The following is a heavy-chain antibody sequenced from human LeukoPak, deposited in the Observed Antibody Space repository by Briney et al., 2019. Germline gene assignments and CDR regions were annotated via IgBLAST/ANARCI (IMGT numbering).Heavy chain of an antibody. CDR2: INHSGST. CDR1: GGSFSGYY. J-gene: IGHJ1*01. Sequence: SETLSLTCAVYGGSFSGYYWSWIRQPPGKGLEWIGEINHSGSTNYNPSLKSRVTISVDTSKNQFSLKLSSVTAADTAVYYCARGGVAVAGTCQHWGQGTLVTVSS. V-gene: IGHV4-34*01. D-gene: IGHD6-19*01. CDR3: ARGGVAVAGTCQH.